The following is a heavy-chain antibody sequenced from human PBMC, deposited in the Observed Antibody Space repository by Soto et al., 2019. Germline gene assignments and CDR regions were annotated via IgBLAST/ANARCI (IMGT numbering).Heavy chain of an antibody. V-gene: IGHV4-34*01. D-gene: IGHD2-15*01. CDR1: GGSFSGYY. J-gene: IGHJ4*02. CDR2: INHSGST. Sequence: SETLSLTCAVYGGSFSGYYWSWIRQPPGKGLEWIGEINHSGSTNSNPSLKSRVTVSVDNAENSLHLQMNSLRAEDTAVYYCARVRYCSDNSCYSWFDYWGQGTLVTVSS. CDR3: ARVRYCSDNSCYSWFDY.